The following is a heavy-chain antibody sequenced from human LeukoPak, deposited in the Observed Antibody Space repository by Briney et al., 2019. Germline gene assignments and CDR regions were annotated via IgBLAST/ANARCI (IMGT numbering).Heavy chain of an antibody. V-gene: IGHV4-39*07. J-gene: IGHJ1*01. CDR2: IYYSGST. Sequence: SETLSLTCTVSGGSISSSSYYWGWIRQPPGKGLEWIGSIYYSGSTYYNPSLKSRVTISIDTSKNQFSLKVNSVTAADTAVYYCATDSGSYNAEYFQHWGQGILVTVSS. CDR1: GGSISSSSYY. D-gene: IGHD1-26*01. CDR3: ATDSGSYNAEYFQH.